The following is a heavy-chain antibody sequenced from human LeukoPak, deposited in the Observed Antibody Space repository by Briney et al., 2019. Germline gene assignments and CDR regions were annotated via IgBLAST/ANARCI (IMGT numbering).Heavy chain of an antibody. Sequence: SETLSLTCTVSGGSISSYYWCWIRQPPGKGLEWIGYIYYSGSTNYNPSLKSRVTISVDTSRNQFSLKLSSVTAADTAVYYCARGYSSSWYTGGYWGQGTLVTVSS. CDR3: ARGYSSSWYTGGY. V-gene: IGHV4-59*01. J-gene: IGHJ4*02. CDR2: IYYSGST. CDR1: GGSISSYY. D-gene: IGHD6-13*01.